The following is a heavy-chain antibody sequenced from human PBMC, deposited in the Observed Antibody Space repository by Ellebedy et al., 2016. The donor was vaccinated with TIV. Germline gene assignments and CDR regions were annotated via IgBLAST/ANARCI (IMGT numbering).Heavy chain of an antibody. J-gene: IGHJ3*02. CDR1: GGSISSYY. D-gene: IGHD2-15*01. CDR3: ARNLVVVAATGAFDI. CDR2: IYYSGST. Sequence: SETLSLTCTVSGGSISSYYWSWIRQPPGKGLEWIGYIYYSGSTNYNPSLKSRVTISVDQSKNQFSLKLSSVTAADTAVYYCARNLVVVAATGAFDIWGQGTMVTVSS. V-gene: IGHV4-59*01.